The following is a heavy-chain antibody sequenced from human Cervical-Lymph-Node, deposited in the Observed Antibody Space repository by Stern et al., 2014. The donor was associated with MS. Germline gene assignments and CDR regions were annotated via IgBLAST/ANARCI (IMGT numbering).Heavy chain of an antibody. D-gene: IGHD2/OR15-2a*01. V-gene: IGHV3-7*01. CDR2: IRQAGYDK. CDR3: ARDRRAFLDY. Sequence: VQLVESGGGLVQPGGSLRLPCVASGFSFGTPWLSWVRQTPGRGLERVANIRQAGYDKFYVESVTGRFTISRYNARNLLHLLRNSLTGADTAVYYCARDRRAFLDYWGQGTHVAVSS. CDR1: GFSFGTPW. J-gene: IGHJ4*02.